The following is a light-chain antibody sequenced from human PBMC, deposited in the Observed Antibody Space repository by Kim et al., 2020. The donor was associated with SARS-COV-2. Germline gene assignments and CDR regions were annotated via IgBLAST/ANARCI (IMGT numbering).Light chain of an antibody. Sequence: GETVSGYSSGRSCNSGNSDVTWYRQLPGTDPKLLSYDNNKRPSGFPVRFAGSTSGTSATLGITGLQTGDEADYYCGTWDDSLSSVVFGGGTQLTVL. V-gene: IGLV1-51*01. CDR2: DNN. CDR1: SCNSGNSD. CDR3: GTWDDSLSSVV. J-gene: IGLJ2*01.